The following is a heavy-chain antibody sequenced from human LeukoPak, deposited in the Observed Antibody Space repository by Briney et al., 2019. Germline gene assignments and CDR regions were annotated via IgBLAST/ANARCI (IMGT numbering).Heavy chain of an antibody. CDR3: ARGDCSGGSCYSGYYYYYMDV. D-gene: IGHD2-15*01. CDR2: INPSGGST. J-gene: IGHJ6*03. CDR1: GYTFTSYY. V-gene: IGHV1-46*01. Sequence: GASVKVSCKASGYTFTSYYMHWVRQAPGQGLEWMGIINPSGGSTSYAQKFQGRVTMTRDTSTSTVYMELSSLRSEDTAVYYCARGDCSGGSCYSGYYYYYMDVWGKGTTVTISS.